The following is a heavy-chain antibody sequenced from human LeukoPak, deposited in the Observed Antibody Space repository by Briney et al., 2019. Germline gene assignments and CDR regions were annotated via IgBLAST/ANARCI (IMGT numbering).Heavy chain of an antibody. CDR2: IIYSGTT. CDR3: ARVTYSYGYSVYYYYYYGMDV. D-gene: IGHD5-18*01. J-gene: IGHJ6*02. Sequence: SETLSLTCTVSGGSISGSNYYWGWVRQSPGKGLEWIGSIIYSGTTHYDPSLKSRVTISVDTSKNQFSLKLSSVTAADTAVYYCARVTYSYGYSVYYYYYYGMDVWGQGTTVTVSS. CDR1: GGSISGSNYY. V-gene: IGHV4-39*07.